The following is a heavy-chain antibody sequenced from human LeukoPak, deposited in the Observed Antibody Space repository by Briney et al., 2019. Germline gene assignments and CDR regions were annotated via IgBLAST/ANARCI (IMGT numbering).Heavy chain of an antibody. CDR2: IYTSGST. J-gene: IGHJ6*02. V-gene: IGHV4-4*07. CDR1: GGSISSYY. Sequence: SETLSLTCTVSGGSISSYYWSWIRQPAGKGLEWIGRIYTSGSTNYNPSLKSRVTMSVDTSKNQFSLKLSSVIAADTAVYYCARDYEDFWSRYGMDVWGQGTTVTVSS. CDR3: ARDYEDFWSRYGMDV. D-gene: IGHD3-3*01.